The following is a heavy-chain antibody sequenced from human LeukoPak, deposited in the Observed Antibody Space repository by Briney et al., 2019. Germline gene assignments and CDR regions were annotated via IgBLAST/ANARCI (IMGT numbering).Heavy chain of an antibody. V-gene: IGHV3-33*01. J-gene: IGHJ4*02. CDR2: IWYDGSNK. Sequence: GGSLRLSCAASGFTFSSYGMHWVRQAPGKGLEWVAVIWYDGSNKYYADFVKGRFTISRDNSKNTLYLQMNSLRAEDTAVYYCARGPPSGWYYFDYWGQGTLVTVSS. CDR1: GFTFSSYG. D-gene: IGHD6-19*01. CDR3: ARGPPSGWYYFDY.